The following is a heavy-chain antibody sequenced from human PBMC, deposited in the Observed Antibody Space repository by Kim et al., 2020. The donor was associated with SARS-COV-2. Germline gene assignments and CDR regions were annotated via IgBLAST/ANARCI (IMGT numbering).Heavy chain of an antibody. V-gene: IGHV4-59*01. CDR2: IYYSGST. J-gene: IGHJ6*02. CDR1: GGSISSYY. D-gene: IGHD3-10*01. Sequence: SETLSLTCTVSGGSISSYYWSWIRQPPGKGLEWIGYIYYSGSTNYNPSLKSRVTISVDTSKNQFSLKLSSVTAADTAVYYCARDHSTYYYGSGSYYNVGFYGMDVWGQGTTVTVSS. CDR3: ARDHSTYYYGSGSYYNVGFYGMDV.